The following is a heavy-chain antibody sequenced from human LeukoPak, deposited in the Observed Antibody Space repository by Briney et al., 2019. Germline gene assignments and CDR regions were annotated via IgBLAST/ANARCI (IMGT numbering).Heavy chain of an antibody. V-gene: IGHV1-46*01. J-gene: IGHJ4*02. Sequence: ASVKVSCKASGYTFTSYHIHWVRQAPGQGLEWVGVINPSGGSTTYAQKFQGRVTMTRDTSTSTVYMELSSLRSEDTAVYCCASSSGTYYSFDYWGQGTLVTVSS. CDR3: ASSSGTYYSFDY. CDR2: INPSGGST. CDR1: GYTFTSYH. D-gene: IGHD3-10*01.